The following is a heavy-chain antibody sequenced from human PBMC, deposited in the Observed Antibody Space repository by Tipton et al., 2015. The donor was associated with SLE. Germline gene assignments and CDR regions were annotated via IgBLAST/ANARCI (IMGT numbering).Heavy chain of an antibody. V-gene: IGHV3-49*03. CDR2: IRSKAYGGTT. Sequence: SLRLSCTASGFTFGDYAMSWFRQAPGKGLEWVGFIRSKAYGGTTEYAASVKGRFTISRDDSKSIAYLQMNSLKTEDTAVYYCTGDGYCSGGSCYDAFDIWGQGTMVTVSS. CDR1: GFTFGDYA. D-gene: IGHD2-15*01. J-gene: IGHJ3*02. CDR3: TGDGYCSGGSCYDAFDI.